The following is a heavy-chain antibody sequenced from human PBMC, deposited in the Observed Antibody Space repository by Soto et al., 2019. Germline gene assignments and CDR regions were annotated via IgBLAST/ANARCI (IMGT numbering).Heavy chain of an antibody. Sequence: GGSLRLSCAASGSSFSSYEMNWVRQAPGKGLEWVSYISSSRTTIHYADSVKGRFTISRDNAKNSLYLQMNGLRAEDTAVYYCAREDYSSGWYHWFDPWGPGTLVTVSS. CDR1: GSSFSSYE. V-gene: IGHV3-48*03. CDR2: ISSSRTTI. J-gene: IGHJ5*02. CDR3: AREDYSSGWYHWFDP. D-gene: IGHD6-19*01.